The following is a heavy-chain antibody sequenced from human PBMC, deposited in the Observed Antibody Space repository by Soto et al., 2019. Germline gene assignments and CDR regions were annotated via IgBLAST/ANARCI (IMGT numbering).Heavy chain of an antibody. D-gene: IGHD2-8*01. CDR1: GYPFTAYY. V-gene: IGHV1-2*02. CDR2: VNPGNGTT. Sequence: ASVKVSCKASGYPFTAYYMHWVRQAPGQGLEWMGWVNPGNGTTSFAQKFQGRVTMTRDTSISTAYMELSGLRSDDTAMYYCARDTYANFDYWGQGTLVTVSS. CDR3: ARDTYANFDY. J-gene: IGHJ4*02.